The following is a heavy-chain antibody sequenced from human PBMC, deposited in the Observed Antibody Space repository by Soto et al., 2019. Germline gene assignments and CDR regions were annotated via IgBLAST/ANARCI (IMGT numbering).Heavy chain of an antibody. CDR3: ARGSEWYYDFWSGYSRLDAFDI. CDR2: INAGNGNT. D-gene: IGHD3-3*01. V-gene: IGHV1-3*01. J-gene: IGHJ3*02. Sequence: GASVKVSCKASGYTFTSYAMHWVRQAPGQRLEWMGWINAGNGNTKYSQKFQGRVTITRDTSASTAYMELSSLRSEDTAVYYCARGSEWYYDFWSGYSRLDAFDIWGQGTMVTVSS. CDR1: GYTFTSYA.